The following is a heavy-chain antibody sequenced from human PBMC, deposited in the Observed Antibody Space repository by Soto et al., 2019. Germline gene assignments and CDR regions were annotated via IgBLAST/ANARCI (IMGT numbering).Heavy chain of an antibody. CDR1: GDTFTDYY. J-gene: IGHJ4*02. V-gene: IGHV1-46*04. Sequence: QVQLMQSGAEVKKPGASAKVSCKASGDTFTDYYIHWVRQAPGQGLEWMGTVNPSGGHTTYAQQLLGRVTMPRDTTTSTLYMELTSLTSDDTAIYYCARGGHVVVVTAALDYWGQGTLVTVSS. CDR2: VNPSGGHT. CDR3: ARGGHVVVVTAALDY. D-gene: IGHD2-21*02.